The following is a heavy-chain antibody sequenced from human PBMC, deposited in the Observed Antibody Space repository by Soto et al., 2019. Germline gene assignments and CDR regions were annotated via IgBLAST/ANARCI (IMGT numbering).Heavy chain of an antibody. Sequence: PSQTLSLTCAISGDSVSSTSATWDWIRQSTSRDLEWLGRTYYRSKWKTDYAESVQGRITINADKSKNQLSLQLNSVTPDDTAVYYCVRLRGNSWLDSWGQGIRV. J-gene: IGHJ5*01. CDR3: VRLRGNSWLDS. CDR1: GDSVSSTSAT. V-gene: IGHV6-1*01. CDR2: TYYRSKWKT.